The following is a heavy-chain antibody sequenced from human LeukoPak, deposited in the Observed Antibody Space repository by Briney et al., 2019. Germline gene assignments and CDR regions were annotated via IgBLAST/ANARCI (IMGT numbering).Heavy chain of an antibody. V-gene: IGHV3-30*02. J-gene: IGHJ4*02. CDR1: GFTFSSYG. CDR3: AKAVVPAAISDY. CDR2: IRYDGSNK. D-gene: IGHD2-2*02. Sequence: GGSLRLSCAASGFTFSSYGMHWVRQAPGKGLEWVAFIRYDGSNKYYADSVKGRFTISRDNSKNTLYLQMNSLRAEDTAVYYCAKAVVPAAISDYWGQGTLVTVSS.